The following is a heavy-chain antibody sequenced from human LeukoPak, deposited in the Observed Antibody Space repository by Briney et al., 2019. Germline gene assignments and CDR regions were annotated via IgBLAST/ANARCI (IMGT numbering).Heavy chain of an antibody. D-gene: IGHD3-16*01. Sequence: GGSLRLSCAASGFTFGSYGMHWVRQAPGKGLEWVAFIRYDGSNKYYADSVKGRFTISRDNSKNTLYLQMNSLRAEDTAVYYCAKDGGSHYYFDYWGQGTLVTVPS. CDR2: IRYDGSNK. CDR1: GFTFGSYG. CDR3: AKDGGSHYYFDY. J-gene: IGHJ4*02. V-gene: IGHV3-30*02.